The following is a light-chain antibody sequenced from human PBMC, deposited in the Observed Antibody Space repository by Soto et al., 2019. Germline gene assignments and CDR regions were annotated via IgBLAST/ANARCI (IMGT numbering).Light chain of an antibody. CDR1: QGISSA. CDR3: QQFNVYPLT. CDR2: DAS. V-gene: IGKV1-13*02. J-gene: IGKJ4*01. Sequence: AIQLTQSPSSLSASVGDKITITCRASQGISSALAWYQQIPGKPPKLLIYDASTLESGVPSRFSGGASGTAFTLTISSLQPEDFATYYCQQFNVYPLTFGGGTKVEI.